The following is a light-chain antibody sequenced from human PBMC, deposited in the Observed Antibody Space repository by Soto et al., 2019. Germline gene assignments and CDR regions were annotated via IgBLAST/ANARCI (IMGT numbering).Light chain of an antibody. CDR3: SAYTISSTYV. J-gene: IGLJ1*01. CDR2: DVS. CDR1: SSDVGGYNY. Sequence: QSALTQPASVSGSPGQSITISCTGTSSDVGGYNYVSWYQQHPGKAPKLMIYDVSSRPSEVSNRFSGSKSGNTASLTISGLQTEDEADYYCSAYTISSTYVFGAGTMVTDL. V-gene: IGLV2-14*01.